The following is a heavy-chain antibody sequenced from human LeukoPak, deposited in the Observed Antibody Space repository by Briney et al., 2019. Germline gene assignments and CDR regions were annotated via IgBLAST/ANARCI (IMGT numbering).Heavy chain of an antibody. J-gene: IGHJ4*02. V-gene: IGHV4-30-4*01. CDR3: AREGYDFWSGYYEDY. D-gene: IGHD3-3*01. Sequence: TSESLSLTCTVSGGSISSYYWSWIRQPPGKGLEWIGYIYYSGSTYYNPSLKSRVTISVDTSKNQFSLKLSSVTAADTAVYYCAREGYDFWSGYYEDYWGQGTLVTVSS. CDR2: IYYSGST. CDR1: GGSISSYY.